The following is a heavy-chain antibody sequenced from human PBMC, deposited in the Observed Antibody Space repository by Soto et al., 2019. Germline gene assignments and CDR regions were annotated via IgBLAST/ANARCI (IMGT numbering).Heavy chain of an antibody. V-gene: IGHV1-18*01. CDR3: ARDVDADFRTDFDH. J-gene: IGHJ4*02. D-gene: IGHD4-17*01. Sequence: ASVKVSCKASGYTFTNYGISWVRQAPGQGLEWMGWSSTYNGNTIYAQKFQARVTMTTEKATKTAYMELKNLRSDDTALYYCARDVDADFRTDFDHWGRRTLVTVSS. CDR2: SSTYNGNT. CDR1: GYTFTNYG.